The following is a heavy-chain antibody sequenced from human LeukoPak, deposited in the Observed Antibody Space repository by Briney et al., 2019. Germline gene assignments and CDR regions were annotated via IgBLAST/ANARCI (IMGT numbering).Heavy chain of an antibody. CDR1: GGSFSGYY. J-gene: IGHJ4*02. V-gene: IGHV4-34*01. D-gene: IGHD2-2*01. CDR3: ARDLYAPDY. CDR2: VNHSGST. Sequence: SETLSLTCAVYGGSFSGYYWSWIRQPPGKGLEWIGEVNHSGSTNYNPSLKSRVTISVDTSKNQFSLKLSSVTAADTAVYYCARDLYAPDYWGQGTLVTVSS.